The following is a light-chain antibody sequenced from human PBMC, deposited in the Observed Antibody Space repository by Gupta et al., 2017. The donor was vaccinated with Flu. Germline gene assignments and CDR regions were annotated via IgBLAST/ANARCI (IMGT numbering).Light chain of an antibody. Sequence: ERATLACAASQSVSNSDLAWYQQKPGQAPRLRIYGASNMATGLPDRFSGSGSWTAFTLTIGRLEPDDSSVYYCHQYGSSPGTFGQGTKVEI. CDR1: QSVSNSD. V-gene: IGKV3-20*01. J-gene: IGKJ1*01. CDR3: HQYGSSPGT. CDR2: GAS.